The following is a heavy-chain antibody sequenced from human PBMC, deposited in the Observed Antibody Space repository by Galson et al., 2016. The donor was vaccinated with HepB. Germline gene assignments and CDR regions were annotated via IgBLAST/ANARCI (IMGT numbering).Heavy chain of an antibody. CDR1: GFTFNTYT. CDR2: ISRGSDSI. V-gene: IGHV3-48*01. D-gene: IGHD5-12*01. CDR3: ARDMGNYDDWYFDR. Sequence: SLRLSCAASGFTFNTYTMNWVRQAPGKGLEWVSSISRGSDSIHYADSVKGRFTISRDNAKNSLYLQMNSLRVEDTAVYYCARDMGNYDDWYFDRWGRGTLVTVSS. J-gene: IGHJ2*01.